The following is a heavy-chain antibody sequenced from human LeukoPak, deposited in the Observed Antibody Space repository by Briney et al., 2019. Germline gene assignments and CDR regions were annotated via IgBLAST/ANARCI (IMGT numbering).Heavy chain of an antibody. D-gene: IGHD2-2*01. J-gene: IGHJ4*02. V-gene: IGHV1-69*04. CDR3: AQLLVGPDY. Sequence: GASVKVSCKASGGTFSSYAISWVRQAPGQGLEWMGRTIPILDIANYAQIFQDRVTITADKSTSTVYMEMSSLRSEDTAVYYCAQLLVGPDYWGQGTLVTVSA. CDR2: TIPILDIA. CDR1: GGTFSSYA.